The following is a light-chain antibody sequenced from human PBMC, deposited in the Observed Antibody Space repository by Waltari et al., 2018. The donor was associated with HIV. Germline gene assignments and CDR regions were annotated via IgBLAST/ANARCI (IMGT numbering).Light chain of an antibody. Sequence: SYELTQPPSVSVSPGQTTSITCSGDKLGEKYACWYQQKPGQSPVLVFYHDRKRPAGIPERFSGSNSGNTATLTISGTQAMDEADYYCQAWDSSTARVVFGGGTKLTVL. J-gene: IGLJ2*01. V-gene: IGLV3-1*01. CDR2: HDR. CDR1: KLGEKY. CDR3: QAWDSSTARVV.